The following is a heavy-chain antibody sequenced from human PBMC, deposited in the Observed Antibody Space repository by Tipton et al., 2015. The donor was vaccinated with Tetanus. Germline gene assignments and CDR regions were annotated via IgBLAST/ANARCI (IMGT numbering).Heavy chain of an antibody. CDR1: GFTFSSYA. J-gene: IGHJ6*02. CDR3: ARFKFGDGYSSSSDGMDV. V-gene: IGHV3-30-3*01. D-gene: IGHD6-6*01. Sequence: SLRFSCAASGFTFSSYAMHWVRQAPGKGLEWVAVISYDGSNKYYADSVKGRFTISRYNSKNTLDLQMNSLRAEDTAVYYCARFKFGDGYSSSSDGMDVWGQGTTVTVSS. CDR2: ISYDGSNK.